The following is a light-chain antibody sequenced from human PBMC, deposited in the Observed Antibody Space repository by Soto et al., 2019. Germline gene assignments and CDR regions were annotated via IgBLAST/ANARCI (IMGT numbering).Light chain of an antibody. J-gene: IGLJ1*01. V-gene: IGLV2-14*01. Sequence: QSALTQPASVSGSPGQSITISCTGTSSDVGNYIFVSWYRQHPGKAPKLMIYDINNRPSGVSNRFSGSKSGNTASLTTSGLQAEDEADYYCVSYTTSASYVFGTGTKVTAL. CDR2: DIN. CDR1: SSDVGNYIF. CDR3: VSYTTSASYV.